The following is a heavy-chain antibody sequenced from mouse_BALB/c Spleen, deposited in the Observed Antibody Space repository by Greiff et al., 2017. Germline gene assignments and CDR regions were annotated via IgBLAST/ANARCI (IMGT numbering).Heavy chain of an antibody. D-gene: IGHD3-1*01. CDR3: ARSSSGYWFAY. J-gene: IGHJ3*01. CDR1: GYTFTSYY. Sequence: VQLQQSGPELVKPGASVRISCKASGYTFTSYYIHWVKQRPGQGLEWIGWIYPGNVNTKYNEKFKGKATLTADKSSSTAYMQLSSLTSEDSAVYFCARSSSGYWFAYWGQGTLVTVSA. CDR2: IYPGNVNT. V-gene: IGHV1S56*01.